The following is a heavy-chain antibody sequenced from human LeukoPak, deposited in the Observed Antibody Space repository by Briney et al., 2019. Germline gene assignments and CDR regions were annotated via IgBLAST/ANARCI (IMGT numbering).Heavy chain of an antibody. J-gene: IGHJ4*02. D-gene: IGHD3-22*01. CDR3: AKDQGYDSSYFDY. CDR2: ISYDGSNK. V-gene: IGHV3-30*18. Sequence: GGSLRLSCAACGFTFSSYGMPWVRQAPGKGMEWVAVISYDGSNKYYADSVKGRFTISRDNSKNTLYLQMNSLRAEDTAVYYCAKDQGYDSSYFDYWGQGTLVTVSS. CDR1: GFTFSSYG.